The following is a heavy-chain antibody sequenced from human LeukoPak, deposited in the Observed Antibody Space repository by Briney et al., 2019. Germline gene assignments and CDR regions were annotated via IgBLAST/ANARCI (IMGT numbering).Heavy chain of an antibody. CDR1: GGSISSSSYY. D-gene: IGHD2-2*02. V-gene: IGHV4-39*01. CDR2: IYYSGST. Sequence: SETLSLTCTVSGGSISSSSYYWGWIRQPPGKGLEWIGSIYYSGSTYYNPSLKSRVTLSVDTSKNQFSLKLSSVTAADTAVYYCARQAPQLLYSYYGMDVWGQGTTVTVSS. J-gene: IGHJ6*02. CDR3: ARQAPQLLYSYYGMDV.